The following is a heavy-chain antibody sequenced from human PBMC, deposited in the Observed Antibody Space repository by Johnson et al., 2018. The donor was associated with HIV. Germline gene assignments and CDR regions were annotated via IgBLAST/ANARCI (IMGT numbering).Heavy chain of an antibody. Sequence: VQLVESGGGLVQPGRSLRLSCAASGFTFSDYYINWIRQAPGKGLEWVSYIDSSGSGIYYADSVKGRFTISRDNAKNSLYLQMHSLRAEDTAVYYCVCLRAWTFDIWGQGTMVTVSS. D-gene: IGHD3-10*01. CDR3: VCLRAWTFDI. J-gene: IGHJ3*02. V-gene: IGHV3-11*04. CDR2: IDSSGSGI. CDR1: GFTFSDYY.